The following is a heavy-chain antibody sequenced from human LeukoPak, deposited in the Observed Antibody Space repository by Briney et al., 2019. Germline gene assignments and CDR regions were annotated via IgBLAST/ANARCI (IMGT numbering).Heavy chain of an antibody. J-gene: IGHJ6*02. Sequence: GRTLRPSCAASGFTFSSYSMNWVGHATGQGRDWGSSISSISSYIYYAHPVPGRFTICRDNTKKALYLQMNRLRAEDTAVYYCARVPIRYGGYAPYYYYGMDVWGQGTRVSVS. CDR3: ARVPIRYGGYAPYYYYGMDV. CDR2: ISSISSYI. V-gene: IGHV3-21*01. D-gene: IGHD4-17*01. CDR1: GFTFSSYS.